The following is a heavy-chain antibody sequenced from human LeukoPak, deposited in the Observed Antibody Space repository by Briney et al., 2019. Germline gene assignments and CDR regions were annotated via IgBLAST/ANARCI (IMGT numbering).Heavy chain of an antibody. CDR3: ARGAWYFDL. J-gene: IGHJ2*01. CDR1: GGSISSDY. Sequence: SETLSLTCTVSGGSISSDYWSWIRQPPGKGLEWIGYIYCSGSTNYNPSLKSRVTISVDTSKNQFSLKLSSVTAADTAVYYCARGAWYFDLWGRGTLVTVSS. CDR2: IYCSGST. V-gene: IGHV4-59*01.